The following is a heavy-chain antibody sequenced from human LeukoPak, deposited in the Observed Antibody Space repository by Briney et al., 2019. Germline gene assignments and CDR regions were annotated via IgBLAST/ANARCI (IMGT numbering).Heavy chain of an antibody. D-gene: IGHD3-3*01. CDR1: GVSISSDNYL. CDR2: IYTSGDT. V-gene: IGHV4-61*02. Sequence: SETLSLTCTVSGVSISSDNYLWSWIRQPGGRGVEWNERIYTSGDTNYNPSLDSRVTISIATSKNQFSLKLSSVTAADTAVYYCASERNDFWSGYYDYWGQGTVVTVSS. J-gene: IGHJ4*02. CDR3: ASERNDFWSGYYDY.